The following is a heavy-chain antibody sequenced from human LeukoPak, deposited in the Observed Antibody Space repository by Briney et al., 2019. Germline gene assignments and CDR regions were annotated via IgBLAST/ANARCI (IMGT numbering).Heavy chain of an antibody. CDR3: AKVPRGYSYGSTLFDY. CDR2: ISWNSGSI. D-gene: IGHD5-18*01. Sequence: GRSLRLSCAASGFTFDDYAMHWVRQAPGKGLEWVSGISWNSGSIGYADSVKGRFTISRDNAKNSLYLQMNSLRAEDMALYYCAKVPRGYSYGSTLFDYWGQGTLVTVSS. V-gene: IGHV3-9*03. CDR1: GFTFDDYA. J-gene: IGHJ4*02.